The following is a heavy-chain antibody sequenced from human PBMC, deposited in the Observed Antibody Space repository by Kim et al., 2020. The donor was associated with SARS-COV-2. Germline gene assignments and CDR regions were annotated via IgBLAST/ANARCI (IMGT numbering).Heavy chain of an antibody. J-gene: IGHJ5*02. V-gene: IGHV4-59*13. D-gene: IGHD6-6*01. CDR1: GGSISSYY. Sequence: SETLSLTCTVSGGSISSYYWSWIRQPPGKGLEWIGYIYYSGSTNYNPSLKSRVTISVDTSKNQFSLKLSSVTAADTAVYYCARDVGYSSSSEAWFDPWGQGTLVTVSS. CDR2: IYYSGST. CDR3: ARDVGYSSSSEAWFDP.